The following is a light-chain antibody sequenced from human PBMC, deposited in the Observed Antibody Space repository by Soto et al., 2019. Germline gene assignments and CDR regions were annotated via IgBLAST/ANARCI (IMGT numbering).Light chain of an antibody. J-gene: IGKJ5*01. V-gene: IGKV3-15*01. CDR1: QSVSSD. CDR2: GAS. CDR3: QQYNSWHPIT. Sequence: EIVMTQSPATLALSPGERATLSCRASQSVSSDLAWYQPVPGQAPRLLIFGASTRATGIPASFSGSGSGTEFTLTISSLQYEDFAVYYCQQYNSWHPITFGQGTRLEIK.